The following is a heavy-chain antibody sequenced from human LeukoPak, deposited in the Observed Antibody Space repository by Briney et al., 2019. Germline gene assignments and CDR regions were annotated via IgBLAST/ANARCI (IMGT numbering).Heavy chain of an antibody. J-gene: IGHJ1*01. Sequence: PGGSLRLSCAASGFTFSSYWMSWVRQAPGKGLEWVANIEQDGSEKYYVDSVKGRFTISGDNAKNSLYLQMNSLRAEDTAVYYCATYSSMDAREFQHWGQGTLVTVPS. CDR3: ATYSSMDAREFQH. D-gene: IGHD2-2*01. CDR2: IEQDGSEK. CDR1: GFTFSSYW. V-gene: IGHV3-7*01.